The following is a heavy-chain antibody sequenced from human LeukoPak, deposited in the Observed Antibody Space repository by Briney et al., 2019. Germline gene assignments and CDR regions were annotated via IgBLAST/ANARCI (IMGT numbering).Heavy chain of an antibody. Sequence: ASVNVSCTASGYTFTGYYMHWVRQAPGQGLEWMGWINPNSGGTNYAQKFQGRVTMTRDTSISTAYMELSSLRSDDTAVYYCASRGEGSSWTFDYWGQGTLVTVSS. CDR2: INPNSGGT. J-gene: IGHJ4*02. CDR3: ASRGEGSSWTFDY. D-gene: IGHD6-13*01. CDR1: GYTFTGYY. V-gene: IGHV1-2*02.